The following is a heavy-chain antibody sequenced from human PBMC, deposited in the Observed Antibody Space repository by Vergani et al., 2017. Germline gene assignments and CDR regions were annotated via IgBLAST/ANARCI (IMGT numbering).Heavy chain of an antibody. V-gene: IGHV3-9*01. CDR3: AKDIRLGELSFPQFDP. CDR1: GFTFSSYA. CDR2: ISWNSGSI. J-gene: IGHJ5*02. Sequence: VQLVESGGGVVQPGGSLRLSCAASGFTFSSYAMHWVRQAPGKGLEWVSGISWNSGSIGYADSVKGRFTISRDNAKNSLYLQMNSLRAEDTALYYCAKDIRLGELSFPQFDPWGQGTLVTVSS. D-gene: IGHD3-16*02.